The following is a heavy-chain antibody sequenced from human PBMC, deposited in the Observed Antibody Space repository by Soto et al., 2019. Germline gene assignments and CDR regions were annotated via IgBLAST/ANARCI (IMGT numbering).Heavy chain of an antibody. V-gene: IGHV4-59*01. CDR3: ARDILTGYYDY. CDR1: GGSISSYY. J-gene: IGHJ4*02. CDR2: IYYSGST. D-gene: IGHD3-9*01. Sequence: PSETLSLTCTVSGGSISSYYWSWIRQPPGKGLEWIGYIYYSGSTNYNPSLKSRVTISLDTSKNQFSLKLSSVTAADTAVYYCARDILTGYYDYWGQGTLVTVSS.